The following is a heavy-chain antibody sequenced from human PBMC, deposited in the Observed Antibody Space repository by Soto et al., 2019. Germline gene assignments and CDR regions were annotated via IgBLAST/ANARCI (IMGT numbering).Heavy chain of an antibody. D-gene: IGHD3-22*01. J-gene: IGHJ4*02. CDR2: IIPIFGTA. CDR1: GCTFSSYA. V-gene: IGHV1-69*13. Sequence: SVKVSCKASGCTFSSYAISWVRQAPGQGLEWMGGIIPIFGTANYAQKFQGRVTITADESTSTAYMELSSLRSEDTAVYYCARYPSKSSGYYPFDYWGQGTLVTVSS. CDR3: ARYPSKSSGYYPFDY.